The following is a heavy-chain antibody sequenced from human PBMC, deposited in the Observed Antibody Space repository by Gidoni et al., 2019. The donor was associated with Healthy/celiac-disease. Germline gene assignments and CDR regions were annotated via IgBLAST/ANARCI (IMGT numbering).Heavy chain of an antibody. Sequence: QVQLVQSGAEVKKPGSSVKVSCKASGGTFSSYAISWVRQAPGQGLEWMGGIIPIFGTANYAQKFQGRVTITADKSTSTAYMELSSLRSEDTAVYYCARGIWYYGGKWGNAFDIWGQGTMVTVSS. D-gene: IGHD4-17*01. J-gene: IGHJ3*02. CDR2: IIPIFGTA. V-gene: IGHV1-69*06. CDR3: ARGIWYYGGKWGNAFDI. CDR1: GGTFSSYA.